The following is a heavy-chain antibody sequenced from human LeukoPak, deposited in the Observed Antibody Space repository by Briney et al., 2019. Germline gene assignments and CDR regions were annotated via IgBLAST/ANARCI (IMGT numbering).Heavy chain of an antibody. J-gene: IGHJ5*02. CDR1: GFTFSSYA. V-gene: IGHV3-23*01. CDR2: ISGSGGST. Sequence: SGGSLRLSCAASGFTFSSYAMSWVRQAPGKGLEWVSAISGSGGSTYYADSVKGRFTISRDNSKNTLYLQMNSLRAEDTAVYYCAKVPGGSPLGCSGGSCYWFDPWGQGTLVTVSS. CDR3: AKVPGGSPLGCSGGSCYWFDP. D-gene: IGHD2-15*01.